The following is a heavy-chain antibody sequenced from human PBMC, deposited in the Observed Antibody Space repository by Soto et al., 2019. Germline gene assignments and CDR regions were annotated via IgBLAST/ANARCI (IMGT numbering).Heavy chain of an antibody. CDR2: ITRDGYNK. D-gene: IGHD6-6*01. Sequence: QVQLVESGGGVVQPGRSLRLSCAVSGFIFKNYALNWVRQAPGKGLEWVASITRDGYNKYYADSVKGRFTISRDNSTNTLSLRMTALRVEDSSVYYCTKSSGGSSSVGMDYWGPGTLVTVSS. J-gene: IGHJ4*02. V-gene: IGHV3-30*04. CDR3: TKSSGGSSSVGMDY. CDR1: GFIFKNYA.